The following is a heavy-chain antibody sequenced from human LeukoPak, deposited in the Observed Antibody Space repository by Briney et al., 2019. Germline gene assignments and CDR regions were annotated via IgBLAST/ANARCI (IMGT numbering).Heavy chain of an antibody. V-gene: IGHV1-18*01. CDR2: ISAYNGNT. J-gene: IGHJ6*03. D-gene: IGHD5-12*01. Sequence: GASVKVSCKASGYTFTSYGISWVRQAPGQGLEWMGRISAYNGNTNYAQKLQGRVTMTTDTSTSTAYMELRSLRSDDTAVYYCAREGTLGGYDPYYYYYMDVWGKGTTVTVSS. CDR3: AREGTLGGYDPYYYYYMDV. CDR1: GYTFTSYG.